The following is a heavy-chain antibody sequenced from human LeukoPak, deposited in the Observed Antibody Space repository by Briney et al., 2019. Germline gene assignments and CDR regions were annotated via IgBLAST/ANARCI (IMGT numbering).Heavy chain of an antibody. Sequence: EASVKVSCKASGYTFTVYYMHWVRQAPGQGLEWMGWINPNSGGTNYAQKFQGRVTMTRDTSISTAYMELSRLRSDDTAVYYCARGGWELLRNFDYWGQGTLVTVSS. J-gene: IGHJ4*02. D-gene: IGHD1-26*01. CDR1: GYTFTVYY. CDR3: ARGGWELLRNFDY. V-gene: IGHV1-2*02. CDR2: INPNSGGT.